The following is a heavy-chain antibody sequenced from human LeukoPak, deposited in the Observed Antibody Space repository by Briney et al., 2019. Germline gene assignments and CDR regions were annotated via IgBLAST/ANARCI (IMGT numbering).Heavy chain of an antibody. CDR3: AKSYDTSTSPDH. J-gene: IGHJ5*02. V-gene: IGHV3-23*01. D-gene: IGHD3-3*01. CDR2: ISHSDDST. Sequence: GGSLRLSCAASGFTFSSYSMNWVRQAPGEGLEWISSISHSDDSTYYADSVKGRFTISRDNSKDTVYLQMNSLRVDDTALYHCAKSYDTSTSPDHWGQGILVSVSS. CDR1: GFTFSSYS.